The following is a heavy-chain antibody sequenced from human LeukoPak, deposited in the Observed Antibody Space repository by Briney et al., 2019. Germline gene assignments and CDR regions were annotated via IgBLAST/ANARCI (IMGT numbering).Heavy chain of an antibody. V-gene: IGHV3-49*04. D-gene: IGHD3-3*01. Sequence: RSLRLSCTASGFTFGDYAMSWVRQAPGKGLEWVGFIRSKAYGGTTEYAASVKGRFTISRDDSKSIAYLQMNSLKTEDTAVYYCTRDRIASSIFGVVISPPDYWGQGTLVTASS. CDR1: GFTFGDYA. CDR3: TRDRIASSIFGVVISPPDY. J-gene: IGHJ4*02. CDR2: IRSKAYGGTT.